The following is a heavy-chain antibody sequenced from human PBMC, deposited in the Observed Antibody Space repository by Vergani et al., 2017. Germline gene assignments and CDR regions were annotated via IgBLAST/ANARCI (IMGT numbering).Heavy chain of an antibody. CDR1: GYSFTSYW. V-gene: IGHV5-51*01. CDR3: ARRYYDFWSGFWFDP. CDR2: IYPGDSGT. J-gene: IGHJ5*02. D-gene: IGHD3-3*01. Sequence: EVQLVQSGAEVKKPGESLKISCKGSGYSFTSYWIGWVRQMPGKGLEWMGIIYPGDSGTRYSPSFQGQVTIPADKSISTAYLQWSSLKASDTAMYYCARRYYDFWSGFWFDPWGQGTLVTVSS.